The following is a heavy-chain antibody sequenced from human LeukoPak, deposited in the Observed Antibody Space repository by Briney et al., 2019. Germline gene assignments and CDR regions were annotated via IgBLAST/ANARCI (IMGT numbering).Heavy chain of an antibody. CDR1: SGSISSSSYY. V-gene: IGHV4-61*01. CDR2: IYYSGST. CDR3: ARAPHYDSSGYYFDY. D-gene: IGHD3-22*01. J-gene: IGHJ4*02. Sequence: PSETLSLTCSVSSGSISSSSYYWSWIRQPPGKGLEWIGYIYYSGSTNYNPSLKSRVTISVDTSKNQFSLKLSSVTAADTAVYYCARAPHYDSSGYYFDYWGQGTLVTVSS.